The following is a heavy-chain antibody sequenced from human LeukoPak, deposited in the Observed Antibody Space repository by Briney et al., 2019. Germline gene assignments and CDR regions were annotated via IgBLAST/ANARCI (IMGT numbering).Heavy chain of an antibody. J-gene: IGHJ6*02. V-gene: IGHV4-59*01. D-gene: IGHD6-13*01. CDR3: ARALIAAAHWGAASSYYGMDV. CDR1: GGSISSYY. Sequence: SETLSLTCTVSGGSISSYYWSWIRQPPGKGLEWIGYIYYSGSTNYNPSLKSRVTISVDTSKNQFSLKLSSVTAADTAVYYCARALIAAAHWGAASSYYGMDVWGQGTTVTVSS. CDR2: IYYSGST.